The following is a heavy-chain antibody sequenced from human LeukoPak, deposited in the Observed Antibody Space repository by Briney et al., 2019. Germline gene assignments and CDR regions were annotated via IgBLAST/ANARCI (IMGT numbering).Heavy chain of an antibody. J-gene: IGHJ3*02. CDR3: ARGGQGDGYSADDAFDI. CDR1: GDSVSSNSAA. Sequence: SQTLSLTCAISGDSVSSNSAAWNWIRQSPSRGLEWLVRTYYRSKWYNDYAVSVKSRITINPDTSKNQLSLQLKSVTPEDTAVYYCARGGQGDGYSADDAFDIWGQGTLVTVSS. V-gene: IGHV6-1*01. CDR2: TYYRSKWYN. D-gene: IGHD5-24*01.